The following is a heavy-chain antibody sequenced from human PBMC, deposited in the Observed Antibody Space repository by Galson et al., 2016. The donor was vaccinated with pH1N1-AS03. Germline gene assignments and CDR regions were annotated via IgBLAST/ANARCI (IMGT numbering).Heavy chain of an antibody. J-gene: IGHJ4*02. CDR1: GFTFSHYG. CDR3: ARGRIYSMEGKFGFDL. Sequence: SLRLSCAASGFTFSHYGIHWVRQAPGKGLEWVAVIWYDGSYTYYTDSVKGRFTISRDNSKSTLPLQMNSLRVEDTAIYYCARGRIYSMEGKFGFDLWGQGTLVTVSS. V-gene: IGHV3-33*01. D-gene: IGHD2-15*01. CDR2: IWYDGSYT.